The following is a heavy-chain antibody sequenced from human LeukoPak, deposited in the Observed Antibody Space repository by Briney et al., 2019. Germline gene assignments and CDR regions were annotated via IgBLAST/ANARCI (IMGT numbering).Heavy chain of an antibody. Sequence: GGSLRLSCAASGFTFSNAWMNRVRQAPGKGLEWVGRIKSKTDGGTTDYAAPVKGRFTISRDDSKNTLYLQMNSLKTEDTAVYYCTTEGARYDSSGYYPSRFDYWGQGTLVTVSS. CDR2: IKSKTDGGTT. J-gene: IGHJ4*02. D-gene: IGHD3-22*01. V-gene: IGHV3-15*07. CDR1: GFTFSNAW. CDR3: TTEGARYDSSGYYPSRFDY.